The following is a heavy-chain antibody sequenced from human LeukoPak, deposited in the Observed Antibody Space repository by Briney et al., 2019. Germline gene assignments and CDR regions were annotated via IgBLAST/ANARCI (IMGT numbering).Heavy chain of an antibody. CDR2: IYYSGST. CDR1: GGSISSSSYY. V-gene: IGHV4-39*07. Sequence: SETLSLTCTVSGGSISSSSYYWGWIRQPPGKGLEWIGSIYYSGSTYYNPSLKSRVTVSVETSKNQFSLKLSSVTAADTAVYYCARDSMITFGGTHYMDVWGKGTTVTVSS. D-gene: IGHD3-16*01. J-gene: IGHJ6*03. CDR3: ARDSMITFGGTHYMDV.